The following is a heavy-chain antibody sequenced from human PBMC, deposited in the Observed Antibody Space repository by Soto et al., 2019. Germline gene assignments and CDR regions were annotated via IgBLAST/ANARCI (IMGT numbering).Heavy chain of an antibody. Sequence: VQLVESGGGVVQPGRSLRLSCAASGFTFSDYAMHWVRQAPGKGLEWVAVVSHDGRNTPYAVSVKGRFTISRDSAKNTVSLEMTSLRAEDTAVYYCAKGGRQWLVTSDFNYWGQGALVTVSS. J-gene: IGHJ4*02. V-gene: IGHV3-30*18. CDR2: VSHDGRNT. CDR3: AKGGRQWLVTSDFNY. CDR1: GFTFSDYA. D-gene: IGHD6-19*01.